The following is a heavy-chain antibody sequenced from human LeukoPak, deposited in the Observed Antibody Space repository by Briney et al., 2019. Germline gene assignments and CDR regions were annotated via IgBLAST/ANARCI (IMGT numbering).Heavy chain of an antibody. CDR1: GFIFTTYW. D-gene: IGHD3-10*01. J-gene: IGHJ5*02. V-gene: IGHV3-7*01. CDR3: AREQPGTEAPFGP. CDR2: IKQDGSEK. Sequence: GGSLRLSCAASGFIFTTYWMSWVRQAPGKGLEWVANIKQDGSEKYYVDSVKCRFTISRDNAKNSVYLQMNNLRVEDTAVYYCAREQPGTEAPFGPWGQGTLVTVSS.